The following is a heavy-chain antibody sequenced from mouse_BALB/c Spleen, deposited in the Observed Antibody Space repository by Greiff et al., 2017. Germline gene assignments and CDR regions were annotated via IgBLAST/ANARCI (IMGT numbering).Heavy chain of an antibody. CDR3: ARGPYGNYFDY. J-gene: IGHJ2*01. CDR1: GFTFSSYA. Sequence: EVQLVESGGGLVKPGGSLKLSCAASGFTFSSYAMSWVRQTPEKRLEWVASISSGGSTYYPDSVKGRFTISRDNARNILYLQMSSLRSEDTAMYYCARGPYGNYFDYWGQGTTLTVSS. CDR2: ISSGGST. V-gene: IGHV5-6-5*01. D-gene: IGHD2-10*02.